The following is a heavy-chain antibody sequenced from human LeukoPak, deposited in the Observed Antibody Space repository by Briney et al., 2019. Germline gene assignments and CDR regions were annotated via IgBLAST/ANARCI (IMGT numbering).Heavy chain of an antibody. Sequence: ASVKVSCKASGGTFSSYAISWVRQAPGQGLEWMGRIIPILGIANYAQKFQGRVTITADKSTGTAYMELSSLRSEDTAVYYCARGVITMIVDWGQGTLVTVSS. CDR3: ARGVITMIVD. J-gene: IGHJ4*02. CDR2: IIPILGIA. V-gene: IGHV1-69*04. CDR1: GGTFSSYA. D-gene: IGHD3-22*01.